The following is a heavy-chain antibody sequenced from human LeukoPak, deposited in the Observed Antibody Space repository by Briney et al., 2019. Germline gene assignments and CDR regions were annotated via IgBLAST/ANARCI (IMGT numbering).Heavy chain of an antibody. CDR1: GFTFTSYW. V-gene: IGHV3-7*03. CDR2: IKQDGSEK. CDR3: VRNLAVAGTCFDS. D-gene: IGHD6-19*01. J-gene: IGHJ5*01. Sequence: GGSLRLSCAASGFTFTSYWMSWVRQAPGKGLEWVASIKQDGSEKYYVDSVKGRFTISRDNAKNSLNLQMNSLRAEDTAVYYCVRNLAVAGTCFDSWGQGTLVTVSS.